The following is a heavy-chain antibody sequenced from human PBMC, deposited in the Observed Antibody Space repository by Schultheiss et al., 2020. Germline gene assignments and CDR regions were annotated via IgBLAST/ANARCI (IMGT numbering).Heavy chain of an antibody. CDR3: ARDTRYYYGMDV. CDR2: ISYDGSNK. J-gene: IGHJ6*02. CDR1: GFTFSSYG. V-gene: IGHV3-30*03. Sequence: GGSLRLSCAASGFTFSSYGMHWVRQAPGKGLEWVAVISYDGSNKYYADSVKGRFTISRDNSKNTLYLQMNSLRAEDTAVYYCARDTRYYYGMDVWGQGTTVTVSS.